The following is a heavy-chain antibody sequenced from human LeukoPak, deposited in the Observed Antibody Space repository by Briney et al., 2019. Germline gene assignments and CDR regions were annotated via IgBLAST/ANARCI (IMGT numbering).Heavy chain of an antibody. Sequence: KPSETLSLTCTVSGGSISSYSWSWIRQPAGKALEWIGRINTSGSTNYNPSLKSRVTMSVDTSKNQFSLKLSSMTAADTAVYSCARGDYFDYWGPGTLVTVSS. CDR1: GGSISSYS. J-gene: IGHJ4*02. D-gene: IGHD5-24*01. CDR3: ARGDYFDY. V-gene: IGHV4-4*07. CDR2: INTSGST.